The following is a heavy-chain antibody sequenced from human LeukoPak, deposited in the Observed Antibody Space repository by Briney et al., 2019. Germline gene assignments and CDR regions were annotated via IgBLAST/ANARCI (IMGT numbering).Heavy chain of an antibody. CDR2: ISAYNGNT. CDR1: GGTFSSYA. CDR3: ARFGGETGIDAFDI. D-gene: IGHD3-16*01. J-gene: IGHJ3*02. Sequence: ASVTVSCKASGGTFSSYAISWVRQAPGQGLEWMGWISAYNGNTNYAQKLQGRVTMTTDTSTSTAYMELRSLRSDDTAVYYCARFGGETGIDAFDIWGQGTMVTVSS. V-gene: IGHV1-18*01.